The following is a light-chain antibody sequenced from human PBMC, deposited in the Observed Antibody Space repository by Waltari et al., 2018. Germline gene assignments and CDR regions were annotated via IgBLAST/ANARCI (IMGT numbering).Light chain of an antibody. Sequence: QSVVTQPASVSGSPGQSISISCTGTSNDIGANDYVSWYQQHPGRAPQLVIYDVSVRPSGVSIRFSGSQSGNTASLTISGLHAEDEALYYCSSYTLTTPVVFVGGTKLTVL. CDR3: SSYTLTTPVV. CDR2: DVS. CDR1: SNDIGANDY. J-gene: IGLJ2*01. V-gene: IGLV2-14*03.